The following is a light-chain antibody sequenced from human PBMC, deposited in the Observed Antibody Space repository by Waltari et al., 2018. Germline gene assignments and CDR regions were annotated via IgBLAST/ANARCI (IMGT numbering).Light chain of an antibody. V-gene: IGLV2-11*01. CDR1: SSDIGGYKY. CDR3: CSYAGRYTSV. CDR2: DVD. Sequence: QSALTQPRSVSGSPGQSVTLSCTGTSSDIGGYKYVSWHQQHPGKAPKLVIYDVDKRPSGVPGRFSGSKAGNTAALTISGIQTDADADYYCCSYAGRYTSVFGRGTRVTVL. J-gene: IGLJ2*01.